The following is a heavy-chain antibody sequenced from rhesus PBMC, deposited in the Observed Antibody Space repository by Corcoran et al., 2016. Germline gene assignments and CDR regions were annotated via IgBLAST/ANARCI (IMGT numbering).Heavy chain of an antibody. Sequence: QVQLQESGPGLVKPSETLSLTCAVSGYSISSGYGWSWIRQPPGKGLEWIGYIGGTSCITNYNPSLKSRVTISKDTSKNQFSLKLSSVTAADTAVYYCARTLSLDYWGQGVLVTVSS. CDR2: IGGTSCIT. V-gene: IGHV4-127*01. CDR1: GYSISSGYG. J-gene: IGHJ4*01. CDR3: ARTLSLDY.